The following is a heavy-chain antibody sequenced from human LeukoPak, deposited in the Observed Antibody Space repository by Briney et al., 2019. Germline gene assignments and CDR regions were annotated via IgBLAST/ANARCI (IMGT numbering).Heavy chain of an antibody. D-gene: IGHD6-6*01. Sequence: PGGSLRLSCAASGFTFSSYGMHWVRQAPGKGLEWVAVISYDGSNKYYADSVKGRFTISRDNSKDTLYLQMNSLRAEDTAVYYCAKVDADGSSSLDYWGQGTLVTASS. CDR2: ISYDGSNK. J-gene: IGHJ4*02. V-gene: IGHV3-30*18. CDR3: AKVDADGSSSLDY. CDR1: GFTFSSYG.